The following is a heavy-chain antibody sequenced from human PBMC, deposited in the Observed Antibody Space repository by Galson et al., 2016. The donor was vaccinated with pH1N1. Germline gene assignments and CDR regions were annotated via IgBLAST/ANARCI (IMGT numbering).Heavy chain of an antibody. D-gene: IGHD3-9*01. Sequence: SLRLSCAASGFTFSSYAMYWVRQAPGKGLEWVASISSGGNTMFYADSVKGRFIISRDNAKNSLYLQMNSLRVEDTAVYYCARAYYDPLTRFSGAFDYWGQGTLVTVSS. J-gene: IGHJ4*02. V-gene: IGHV3-48*03. CDR3: ARAYYDPLTRFSGAFDY. CDR1: GFTFSSYA. CDR2: ISSGGNTM.